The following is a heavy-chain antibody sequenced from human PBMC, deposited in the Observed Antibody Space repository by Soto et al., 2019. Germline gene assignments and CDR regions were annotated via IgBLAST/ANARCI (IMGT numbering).Heavy chain of an antibody. V-gene: IGHV1-18*01. Sequence: ASVKVSCKASGYTFTSYGISWVRQAPGQGLEWMGWISAYNGNTNYAQKLQGRVTMTTDTSTSTAYMELRSLRSDDTAVYYCARVIAVAGSDAFDIWGQGTMVTGSS. CDR3: ARVIAVAGSDAFDI. CDR1: GYTFTSYG. J-gene: IGHJ3*02. D-gene: IGHD6-19*01. CDR2: ISAYNGNT.